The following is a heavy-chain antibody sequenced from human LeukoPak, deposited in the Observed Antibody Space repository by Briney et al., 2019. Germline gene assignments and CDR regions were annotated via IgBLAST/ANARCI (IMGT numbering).Heavy chain of an antibody. D-gene: IGHD6-13*01. Sequence: SETLSLTCTVSGGSISSYYWSWIRQPPGKGLEWIGYIYYSGSTNYNPSLKSRVTISVDTSKNQFSLKLSSVTAADTAVYYCAKAAAGIRQTFLVWGQGTMVTVSS. V-gene: IGHV4-59*08. CDR2: IYYSGST. CDR3: AKAAAGIRQTFLV. J-gene: IGHJ3*01. CDR1: GGSISSYY.